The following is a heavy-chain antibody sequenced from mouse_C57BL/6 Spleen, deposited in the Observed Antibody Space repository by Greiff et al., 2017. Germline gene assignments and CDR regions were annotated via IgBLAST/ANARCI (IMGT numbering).Heavy chain of an antibody. CDR2: ISYDGSN. D-gene: IGHD2-3*01. J-gene: IGHJ4*01. CDR3: ARDGGWFPMDY. Sequence: EVKLQESGPGLVKPSQSLSLTCSVTGYSITSGYYWNWIRQFPGNKLEWIGYISYDGSNNYNPSLKNRISITRDTSQNQFFLKLNSVTTEDTATYYCARDGGWFPMDYWGQGTSVTVSS. V-gene: IGHV3-6*01. CDR1: GYSITSGYY.